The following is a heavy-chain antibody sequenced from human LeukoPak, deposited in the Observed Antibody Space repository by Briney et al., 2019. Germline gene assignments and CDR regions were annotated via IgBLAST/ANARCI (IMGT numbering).Heavy chain of an antibody. V-gene: IGHV3-48*03. CDR2: ISSSGSTI. CDR3: ATHMIVPVFDY. Sequence: GGSLRLSCAASGFTFSSYEMNWVRQAPGKGLEWVSYISSSGSTIYYADSVKGRFTISRDNAKNSLYLQMNSLRAEDTAVYYCATHMIVPVFDYWGQGTLVTVSS. J-gene: IGHJ4*02. D-gene: IGHD3-22*01. CDR1: GFTFSSYE.